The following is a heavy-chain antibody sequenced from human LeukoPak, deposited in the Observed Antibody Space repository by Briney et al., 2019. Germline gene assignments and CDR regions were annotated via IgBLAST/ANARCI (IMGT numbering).Heavy chain of an antibody. V-gene: IGHV3-30-3*01. D-gene: IGHD2-2*01. J-gene: IGHJ4*02. CDR3: ARPPKHCSSTSCLDY. Sequence: GGFLRLSCAASGFTFSSYAMHWVRQAPGKGLEWVAVISYDGSNKYYADSVKGRFTISRDNSKNTLYLQMNSLRAEDTAVYYCARPPKHCSSTSCLDYWGQGTLVTVSS. CDR2: ISYDGSNK. CDR1: GFTFSSYA.